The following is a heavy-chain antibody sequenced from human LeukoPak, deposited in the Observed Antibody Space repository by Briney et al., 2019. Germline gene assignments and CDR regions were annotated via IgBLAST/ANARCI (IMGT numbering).Heavy chain of an antibody. Sequence: GGSLRLSCAASGFTFSSCGMHWVRQAPGKGLEWVAVISYDGSNKYYADSVKGRFTISRDNSKNTLYLQMNSLRAEDTAVYYCAKNRDDWLLNYFDYWGQGTLVTVSS. D-gene: IGHD3-9*01. CDR1: GFTFSSCG. CDR3: AKNRDDWLLNYFDY. V-gene: IGHV3-30*18. J-gene: IGHJ4*02. CDR2: ISYDGSNK.